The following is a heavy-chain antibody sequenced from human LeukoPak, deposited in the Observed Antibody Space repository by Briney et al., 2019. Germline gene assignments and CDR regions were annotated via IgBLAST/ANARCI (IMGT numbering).Heavy chain of an antibody. CDR2: IKQDGSEK. Sequence: PGGSLRLSCAASGFTFSSYWMSWVRQAPGKGLEWVANIKQDGSEKYYVDSVKGRFTISRDNAKNSLYLQMNSLRAEDTAAYYCARGYCSGGSCPRSFDYWGQGTLVTVSS. CDR3: ARGYCSGGSCPRSFDY. J-gene: IGHJ4*02. D-gene: IGHD2-15*01. CDR1: GFTFSSYW. V-gene: IGHV3-7*01.